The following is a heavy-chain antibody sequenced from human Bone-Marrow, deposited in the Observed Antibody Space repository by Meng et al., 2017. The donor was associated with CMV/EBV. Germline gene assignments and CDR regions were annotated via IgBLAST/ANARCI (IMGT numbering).Heavy chain of an antibody. CDR3: VRGLGLGVLGVPPF. Sequence: CAASGFTVRSNYMSWVRQAPGKGLEWVSVIYSGGSTYYADSVNGRFSISRDSSKNTLYLQMNSLRAEDTAIYYCVRGLGLGVLGVPPFWGQGTLVTVSS. D-gene: IGHD3-3*01. V-gene: IGHV3-53*01. CDR2: IYSGGST. CDR1: GFTVRSNY. J-gene: IGHJ4*02.